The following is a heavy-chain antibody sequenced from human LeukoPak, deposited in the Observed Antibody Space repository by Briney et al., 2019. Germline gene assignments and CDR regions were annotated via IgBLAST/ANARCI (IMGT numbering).Heavy chain of an antibody. CDR1: GFTFDDYA. J-gene: IGHJ4*02. CDR3: AKDHSSGYSAFDY. CDR2: ISWNSGSI. D-gene: IGHD3-22*01. Sequence: GGSLRLSCAASGFTFDDYAMHWVRQAPGKGLEWVSGISWNSGSIGYADSVKGRFTISRDNAKNSLYLQMNSLRAEDTALYYCAKDHSSGYSAFDYWGQGTLVTVSS. V-gene: IGHV3-9*01.